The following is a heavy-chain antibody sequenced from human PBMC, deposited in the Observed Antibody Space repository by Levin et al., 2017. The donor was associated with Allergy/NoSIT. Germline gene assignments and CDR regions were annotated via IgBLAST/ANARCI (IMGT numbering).Heavy chain of an antibody. CDR1: GYTFTGYY. V-gene: IGHV1-2*02. Sequence: PGESLKISCKASGYTFTGYYMHWVRQAPGQGLEWMGWINPNSGGTNYAQKFQGRVTMTRDTSISTAYMELSRLRSDDTAVYYCARAIVVVPAAWGWFDPWGQGTLVTVSS. CDR2: INPNSGGT. D-gene: IGHD2-2*01. J-gene: IGHJ5*02. CDR3: ARAIVVVPAAWGWFDP.